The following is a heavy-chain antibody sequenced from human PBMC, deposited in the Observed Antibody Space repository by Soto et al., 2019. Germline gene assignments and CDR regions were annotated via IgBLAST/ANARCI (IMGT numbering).Heavy chain of an antibody. Sequence: EVQLVESGGGLVKPGGSLRLSCAASGFTFSSYSMNWVRQAPGKGLEWVSSISSSSSYIYYADSVKGRFTISRDNAKHSLYLQMISLTAEDTVVYYCARAAAEPFFNYWSQGTLVTVSS. V-gene: IGHV3-21*01. J-gene: IGHJ4*02. CDR3: ARAAAEPFFNY. CDR2: ISSSSSYI. CDR1: GFTFSSYS. D-gene: IGHD6-13*01.